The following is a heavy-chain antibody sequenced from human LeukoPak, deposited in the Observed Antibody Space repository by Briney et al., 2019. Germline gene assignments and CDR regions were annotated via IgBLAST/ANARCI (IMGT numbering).Heavy chain of an antibody. Sequence: GGSLRLSCAASGFTFSSHWMSWVRQGPGKGLEWVANIKQDGREKYYVDSVKGRFTISRDNAKNSLYLEMNSLRAEDTAVYYCARSNREFASGSGDLWGQGTLVTVSS. CDR3: ARSNREFASGSGDL. CDR1: GFTFSSHW. D-gene: IGHD3-10*01. V-gene: IGHV3-7*05. CDR2: IKQDGREK. J-gene: IGHJ5*02.